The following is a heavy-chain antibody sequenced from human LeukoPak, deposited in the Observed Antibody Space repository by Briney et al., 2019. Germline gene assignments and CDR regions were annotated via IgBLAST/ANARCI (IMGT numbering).Heavy chain of an antibody. D-gene: IGHD3-10*01. Sequence: GGSLRLSCAASGFTFSSYAMHWVRQAPGKGLEWVAVISYDGSNKYYADSVKGRFTISRDNSKNTLYLQMNSLRAEDTAVCYCARDCEGPITMVRGVIGTFDYWGQGTLVTVSS. J-gene: IGHJ4*02. CDR3: ARDCEGPITMVRGVIGTFDY. V-gene: IGHV3-30*04. CDR2: ISYDGSNK. CDR1: GFTFSSYA.